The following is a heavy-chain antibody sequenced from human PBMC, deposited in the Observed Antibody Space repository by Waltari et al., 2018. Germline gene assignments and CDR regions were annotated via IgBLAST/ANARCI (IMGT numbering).Heavy chain of an antibody. CDR2: IWQDGSNK. CDR1: GFTFSTYG. J-gene: IGHJ6*03. CDR3: AKVDNYYHMDV. V-gene: IGHV3-30*02. Sequence: QVQLVESGGGMVQPGGSLRLSCAVSGFTFSTYGMHWVRQAPGKGLEGVAFIWQDGSNKYYADSVKGRFTISRDNSKNTLYLQMNSLRPEDTALYYCAKVDNYYHMDVWGKGTTVAISS.